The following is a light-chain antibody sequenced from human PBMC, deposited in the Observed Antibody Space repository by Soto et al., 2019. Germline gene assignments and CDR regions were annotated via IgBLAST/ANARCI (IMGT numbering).Light chain of an antibody. CDR1: QGISSY. J-gene: IGKJ4*01. Sequence: DLQLTQSPSFLSASVGDRVTITCRASQGISSYLAWYQQKPGKAPKLLIYSASTLKSWAPSRFSGSRSSTESTLTISSLQPEDFATHYCQQLNSYPLTFGGGTKVEIK. CDR2: SAS. CDR3: QQLNSYPLT. V-gene: IGKV1-9*01.